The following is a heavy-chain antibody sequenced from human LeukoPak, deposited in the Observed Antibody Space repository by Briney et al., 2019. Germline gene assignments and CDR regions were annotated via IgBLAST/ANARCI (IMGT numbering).Heavy chain of an antibody. CDR2: IYTSGST. V-gene: IGHV4-4*07. CDR1: GGSISSYY. J-gene: IGHJ4*02. CDR3: ARDSGHLSGWSYSYFDY. D-gene: IGHD6-19*01. Sequence: PSETLSLTCTVSGGSISSYYWSWIRQPAGKGLEWIGRIYTSGSTNYNPSLKSRDTMSVDTSKNQFSLKLSSVTAADTAVYYCARDSGHLSGWSYSYFDYWGQGTLVTVSS.